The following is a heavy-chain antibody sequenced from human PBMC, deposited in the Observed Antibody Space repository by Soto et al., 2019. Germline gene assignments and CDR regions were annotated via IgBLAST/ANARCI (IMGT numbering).Heavy chain of an antibody. V-gene: IGHV1-69*06. D-gene: IGHD2-15*01. J-gene: IGHJ6*02. Sequence: SVKVSCKASGGTFSSYAISWVRQAPGQGLEWMGGIIPIFGTANYAQKFQGRVTITADKSTSTAYMELSSLRSEDTAVYYCARPNCSGGSCYNYYYYGMDVWGQGTTVTVSS. CDR3: ARPNCSGGSCYNYYYYGMDV. CDR2: IIPIFGTA. CDR1: GGTFSSYA.